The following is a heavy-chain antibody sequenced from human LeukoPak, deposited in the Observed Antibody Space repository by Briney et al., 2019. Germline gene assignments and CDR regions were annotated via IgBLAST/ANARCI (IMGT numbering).Heavy chain of an antibody. CDR2: INSDGSST. D-gene: IGHD4/OR15-4a*01. J-gene: IGHJ5*02. CDR1: GFTFSTHW. Sequence: GGSLRLPCAASGFTFSTHWMHWVRQAPGKGPVWVSRINSDGSSTNYADSVKGRFTISRDNAKNTLYLRMNSLRAEGTAVYYCARGQVLAFYNWLDPWGQGTLVTVSS. CDR3: ARGQVLAFYNWLDP. V-gene: IGHV3-74*01.